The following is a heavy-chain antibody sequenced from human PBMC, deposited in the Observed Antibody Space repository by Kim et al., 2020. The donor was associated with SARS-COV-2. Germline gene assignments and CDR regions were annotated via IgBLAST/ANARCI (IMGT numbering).Heavy chain of an antibody. CDR3: ARGYSSSWYLDY. V-gene: IGHV4-31*02. Sequence: SYSPPLKSRVTIPVETPKNQFSLKLSSVTAADTAVYYCARGYSSSWYLDYCGQGTLVTVSS. J-gene: IGHJ4*02. D-gene: IGHD6-13*01.